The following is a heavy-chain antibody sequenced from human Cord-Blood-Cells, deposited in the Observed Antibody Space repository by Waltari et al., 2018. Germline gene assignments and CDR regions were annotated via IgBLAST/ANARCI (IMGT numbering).Heavy chain of an antibody. CDR1: GFTFSSYE. J-gene: IGHJ4*02. CDR2: ISSSGSTI. V-gene: IGHV3-48*03. D-gene: IGHD1-26*01. Sequence: EVQLVESGGGLVQPGGSLRLSCAASGFTFSSYELNWVRQAPGKGLEWVSYISSSGSTIYYADSVKGRFTISRDNAKNSLYLQMNSLRAEDTAVYYCARDPLRGSYTYYFDYWGQGTLVTVSS. CDR3: ARDPLRGSYTYYFDY.